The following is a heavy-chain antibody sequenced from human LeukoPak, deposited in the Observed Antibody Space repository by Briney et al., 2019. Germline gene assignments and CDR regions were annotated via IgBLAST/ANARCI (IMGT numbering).Heavy chain of an antibody. CDR3: ARDSNPNDGQVFYDAFDI. J-gene: IGHJ3*02. Sequence: PGGSLRLSCAASGFTFSGSAMHWVRQAPGKGLEWVAVISYDGSNKYYADSVKGRFTISRDNSKNSLYLQMNSLRAEDTAVYFCARDSNPNDGQVFYDAFDIWGQGTMVTVSS. V-gene: IGHV3-30*04. D-gene: IGHD5/OR15-5a*01. CDR1: GFTFSGSA. CDR2: ISYDGSNK.